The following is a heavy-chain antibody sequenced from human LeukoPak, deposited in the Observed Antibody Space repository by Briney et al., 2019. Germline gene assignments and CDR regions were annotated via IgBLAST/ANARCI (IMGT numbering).Heavy chain of an antibody. J-gene: IGHJ4*02. CDR2: IYYSGST. Sequence: PSETLSLTCTVSGGSISSSSYYWGWIRQPPGKGLEWIGSIYYSGSTYYNPSLKSRVTISVDTSKNQFSLKLSSVTAADTAVYYCARDKYDSSGVLDYWGQGTLVTVSS. CDR1: GGSISSSSYY. V-gene: IGHV4-39*07. CDR3: ARDKYDSSGVLDY. D-gene: IGHD3-22*01.